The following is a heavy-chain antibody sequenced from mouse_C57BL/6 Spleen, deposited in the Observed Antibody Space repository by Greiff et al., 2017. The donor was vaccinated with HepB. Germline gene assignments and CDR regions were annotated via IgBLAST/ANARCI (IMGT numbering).Heavy chain of an antibody. V-gene: IGHV1-9*01. CDR2: ILPGSGST. CDR3: ARRDYYGSSYGWYCDV. J-gene: IGHJ1*03. Sequence: VKLQESGAELMKPGASVKLSCKATGYTFTGYWIEWVKQRPGHGLEWIGEILPGSGSTNYNEKFKGKATFTADTSSNTAYMQLSSLTTEDSAIYYSARRDYYGSSYGWYCDVGGTGTTVTVAS. D-gene: IGHD1-1*01. CDR1: GYTFTGYW.